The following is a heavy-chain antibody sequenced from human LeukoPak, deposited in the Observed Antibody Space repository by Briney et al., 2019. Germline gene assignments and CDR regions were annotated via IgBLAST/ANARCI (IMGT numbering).Heavy chain of an antibody. J-gene: IGHJ2*01. CDR1: GFTFSSYW. Sequence: GGSLRLSCAASGFTFSSYWMSWVSQAPGKGLEWVADIKEDGSEKYSVDSVKGRFTISRDNAKNSLYLKMDSLRAEDTAVYYCARDTYRFFDLWGRGTLVTVSS. CDR3: ARDTYRFFDL. V-gene: IGHV3-7*01. CDR2: IKEDGSEK.